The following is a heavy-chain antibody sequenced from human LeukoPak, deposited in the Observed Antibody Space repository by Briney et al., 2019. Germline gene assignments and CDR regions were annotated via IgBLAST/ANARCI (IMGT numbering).Heavy chain of an antibody. Sequence: ASVKVSCKASGGTFSSYAISWVRQAPGQGLEWMGGIIPIFGTANYAQKFQGRVTITADESTSTAYMELSSLRSEDTAVYYCASPERYTSGWYGHTYYFDYWGQGTLVTVSS. CDR2: IIPIFGTA. CDR1: GGTFSSYA. J-gene: IGHJ4*02. CDR3: ASPERYTSGWYGHTYYFDY. V-gene: IGHV1-69*13. D-gene: IGHD6-19*01.